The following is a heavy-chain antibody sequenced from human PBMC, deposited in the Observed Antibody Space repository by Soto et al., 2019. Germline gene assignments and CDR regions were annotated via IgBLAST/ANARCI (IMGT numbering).Heavy chain of an antibody. Sequence: EVQLVESGGGLVQPGRSLRVSCAASGFTFADYAMHWVRQAPGKGLEWVSGISWNSGNKDYADSVKGRFSISRDNAKNSLYLQMNSLRPEDSALYYCATDVVWSGYSYYSGMDALCPGTTVTVSS. CDR3: ATDVVWSGYSYYSGMDA. V-gene: IGHV3-9*01. CDR1: GFTFADYA. CDR2: ISWNSGNK. D-gene: IGHD3-3*01. J-gene: IGHJ6*02.